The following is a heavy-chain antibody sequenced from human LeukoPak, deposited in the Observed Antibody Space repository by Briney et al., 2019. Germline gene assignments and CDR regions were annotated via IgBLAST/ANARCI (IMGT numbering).Heavy chain of an antibody. Sequence: ASVKVSCKASGYTFTSYYMHWVRQAPGQGLEWMGIINPSGGSTSYAQKFQGRVTMTRDTSTSTVYMELSRLRSDDTAVYYCARGGYYDILTGYYPLDDYFDYWGQGTLVTVSS. V-gene: IGHV1-46*01. CDR3: ARGGYYDILTGYYPLDDYFDY. J-gene: IGHJ4*02. D-gene: IGHD3-9*01. CDR2: INPSGGST. CDR1: GYTFTSYY.